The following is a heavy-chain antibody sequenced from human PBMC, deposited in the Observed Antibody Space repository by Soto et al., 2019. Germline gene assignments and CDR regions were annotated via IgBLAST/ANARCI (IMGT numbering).Heavy chain of an antibody. V-gene: IGHV4-39*01. CDR2: IYYSGST. CDR1: GGSISSSSYY. J-gene: IGHJ4*02. Sequence: SETLSLTCTVSGGSISSSSYYWGWIRQPPGKGLEWIGSIYYSGSTYYNPSLKSRVTISVDTSKNQFSLKLSSVTAADTAVYYCARHQGYVWGSYRYFDYWGQGTLVT. D-gene: IGHD3-16*02. CDR3: ARHQGYVWGSYRYFDY.